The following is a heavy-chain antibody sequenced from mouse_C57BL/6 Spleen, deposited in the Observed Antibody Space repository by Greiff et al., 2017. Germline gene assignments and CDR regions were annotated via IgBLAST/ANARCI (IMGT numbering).Heavy chain of an antibody. CDR1: GYTFTSSW. V-gene: IGHV1-50*01. J-gene: IGHJ2*01. Sequence: QVQLQQPGAELVHPAPSVQLSCKASGYTFTSSWMQWVKQRPGKGLEWIGEIDPSDSYTNSNQTFKGKATLTVATYSGSAYMQLISLTSEDSAVYDCGSFYYGTYWRQGTTLPFSS. D-gene: IGHD2-1*01. CDR2: IDPSDSYT. CDR3: GSFYYGTY.